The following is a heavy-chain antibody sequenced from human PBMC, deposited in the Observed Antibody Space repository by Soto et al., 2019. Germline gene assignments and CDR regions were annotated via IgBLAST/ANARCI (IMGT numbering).Heavy chain of an antibody. CDR3: XNFQYQLLSYYYGMDV. V-gene: IGHV3-23*01. D-gene: IGHD2-2*01. J-gene: IGHJ6*02. CDR1: GFTFSSYA. CDR2: ISGSGGST. Sequence: EVQLLESGGGLVQPGGSLRLSCAASGFTFSSYAMSWVRQAPGKGLEWVSAISGSGGSTYYADSVKGRFTISRDNSKNTLYLQMNSLRAEDTXXXXCXNFQYQLLSYYYGMDVWGQGTTVTVSS.